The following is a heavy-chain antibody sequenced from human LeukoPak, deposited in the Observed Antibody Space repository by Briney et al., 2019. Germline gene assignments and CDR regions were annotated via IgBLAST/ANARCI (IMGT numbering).Heavy chain of an antibody. CDR1: GGTFSSYA. J-gene: IGHJ6*03. CDR3: ARARFLEWLLSHYYYYMDV. V-gene: IGHV1-69*06. CDR2: IIPIFGTA. D-gene: IGHD3-3*01. Sequence: GASVKVSCKASGGTFSSYAIGWVRQAPGQGLEWMGGIIPIFGTANYAQKFQGRVTITADKSTSTAYMELSSLRSEDPAVYYCARARFLEWLLSHYYYYMDVWGKGTTVTVSS.